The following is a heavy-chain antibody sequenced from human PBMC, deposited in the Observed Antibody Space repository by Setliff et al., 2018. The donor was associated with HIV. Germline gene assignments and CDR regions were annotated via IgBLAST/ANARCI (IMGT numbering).Heavy chain of an antibody. D-gene: IGHD3-10*01. V-gene: IGHV3-7*01. CDR1: GFTFRDYY. J-gene: IGHJ6*02. Sequence: GGSLRLSCVASGFTFRDYYMSWVRQAPGKGLEWVANIEQDGSEKYYVDSVKGRFTISRDNAKNSLYLQMNSLRAEDTAVYYCARDYRTYYYGSGSLNSGGMDVWGQGTTVTVS. CDR3: ARDYRTYYYGSGSLNSGGMDV. CDR2: IEQDGSEK.